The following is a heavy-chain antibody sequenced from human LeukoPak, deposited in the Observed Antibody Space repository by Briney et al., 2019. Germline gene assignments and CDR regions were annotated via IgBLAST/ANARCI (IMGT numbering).Heavy chain of an antibody. V-gene: IGHV3-11*05. CDR1: GFTFSDYY. D-gene: IGHD3-10*01. J-gene: IGHJ4*02. CDR2: ISSSSSYT. Sequence: GGSLRLSCAASGFTFSDYYMSWIRQAPGKGLEWVSYISSSSSYTNYAGSVKGRFTISRDNAKNSLYLQMNSLRAEDTAVYYCARDFHYYGSGSYYLYWGQGTLVTVSS. CDR3: ARDFHYYGSGSYYLY.